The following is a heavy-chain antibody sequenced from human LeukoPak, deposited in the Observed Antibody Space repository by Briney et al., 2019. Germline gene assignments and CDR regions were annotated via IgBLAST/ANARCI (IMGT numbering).Heavy chain of an antibody. CDR1: GFTFSDYY. CDR2: ISGSGGST. CDR3: ALSEGDTAMVVDY. V-gene: IGHV3-23*01. J-gene: IGHJ4*02. D-gene: IGHD5-18*01. Sequence: GGSLRLSCAASGFTFSDYYMSWVRQAPGKGLEWVSAISGSGGSTYYADSVKGRFTISRDNSKNTLYLQMNSLRAEDTAVYYCALSEGDTAMVVDYWGQGTLVTVSS.